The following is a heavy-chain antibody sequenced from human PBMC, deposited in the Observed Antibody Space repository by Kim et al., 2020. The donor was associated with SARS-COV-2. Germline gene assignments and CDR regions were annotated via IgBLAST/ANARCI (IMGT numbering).Heavy chain of an antibody. D-gene: IGHD3-16*02. CDR3: AKVVRLRGLRLGELSFPLDY. Sequence: GGSLRLSCAASGFTFSSYAMSWVRQAPGKGLEWVSAISGSGGSTYYADSVKGRFTISRDNSKNTLYLQMNSLRAEDTAVYYCAKVVRLRGLRLGELSFPLDYWGQGTLVTVSS. CDR1: GFTFSSYA. J-gene: IGHJ4*02. V-gene: IGHV3-23*01. CDR2: ISGSGGST.